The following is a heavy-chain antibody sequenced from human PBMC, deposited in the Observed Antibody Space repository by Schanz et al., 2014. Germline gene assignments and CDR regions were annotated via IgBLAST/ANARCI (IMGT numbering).Heavy chain of an antibody. CDR1: GGSISSGGYS. V-gene: IGHV4-61*02. J-gene: IGHJ4*02. CDR2: IYTSGST. Sequence: QLQLQESGSGLVKPSQTLSLTCAVSGGSISSGGYSWNWIRQPAGKGLEWIGRIYTSGSTNYNPPLKSRVTMPLDPSKNKFALKRSSLTAADTAVYYCARDWVVPAAIGEGNWNYDNWGQGTLVTVSS. D-gene: IGHD2-2*02. CDR3: ARDWVVPAAIGEGNWNYDN.